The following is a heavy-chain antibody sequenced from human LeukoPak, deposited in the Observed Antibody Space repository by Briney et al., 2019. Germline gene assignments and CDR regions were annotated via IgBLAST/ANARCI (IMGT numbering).Heavy chain of an antibody. CDR3: ARNPYSGSGTYPPFDY. CDR2: IWYDGSNK. V-gene: IGHV3-33*01. Sequence: PGGSLRLSCAASGFTFNSYGMHWVRQAPGKGLEWVAVIWYDGSNKYFADSVKGRFTISRDNSKNTVYLQVNSLRAEDTAVYYCARNPYSGSGTYPPFDYWGQGTLVTVSS. D-gene: IGHD3-10*01. J-gene: IGHJ4*02. CDR1: GFTFNSYG.